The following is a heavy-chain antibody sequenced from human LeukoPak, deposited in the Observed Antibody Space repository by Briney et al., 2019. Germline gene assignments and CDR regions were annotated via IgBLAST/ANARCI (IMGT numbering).Heavy chain of an antibody. Sequence: PSGTLSLTCAVSGDSIASIDWWSWVRQAPGKGLEWIGEIYHSGSPNYNPSLQGRVTMSVDKSKTQFSLTLTSVTAADTAVYYCARSHSMARGVIDFYGLDVWGHGTTVIVSS. J-gene: IGHJ6*02. V-gene: IGHV4-4*02. D-gene: IGHD3-10*01. CDR1: GDSIASIDW. CDR2: IYHSGSP. CDR3: ARSHSMARGVIDFYGLDV.